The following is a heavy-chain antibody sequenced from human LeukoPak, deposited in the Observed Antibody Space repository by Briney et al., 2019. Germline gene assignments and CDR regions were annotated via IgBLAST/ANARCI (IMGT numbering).Heavy chain of an antibody. CDR2: ISSNGGST. J-gene: IGHJ3*02. D-gene: IGHD6-13*01. V-gene: IGHV3-64*01. CDR1: GFTFSSHA. Sequence: PGGSLRLSCAASGFTFSSHAMHWVRQAPGKGLEYVSAISSNGGSTYYANSVKGRFTISRDNSKNTLYLQMGSLRAEDMAVYYCARRFASSWPNDAFDIWGQGTMVTVSS. CDR3: ARRFASSWPNDAFDI.